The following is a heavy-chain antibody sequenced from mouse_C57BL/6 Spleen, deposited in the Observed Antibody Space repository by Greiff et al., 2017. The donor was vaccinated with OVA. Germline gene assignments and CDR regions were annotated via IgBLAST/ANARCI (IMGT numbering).Heavy chain of an antibody. CDR1: GYNFNSYW. Sequence: QVQLQQPGAELVKPGASVKMSCKASGYNFNSYWITWVKQRPEQGLEWIGDIYPGGGSTNYNEKFKSKATLTVDTSSSTAYMQLSSLTSEDSAVYCCARFKDYGGNYYAMGHWGQGTSVTVSS. CDR2: IYPGGGST. V-gene: IGHV1-55*01. J-gene: IGHJ4*01. D-gene: IGHD2-4*01. CDR3: ARFKDYGGNYYAMGH.